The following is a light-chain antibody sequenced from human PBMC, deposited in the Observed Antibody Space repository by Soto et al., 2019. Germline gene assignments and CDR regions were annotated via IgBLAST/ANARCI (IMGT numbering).Light chain of an antibody. CDR3: QQYGSSRWT. CDR2: AAS. J-gene: IGKJ1*01. V-gene: IGKV3-20*01. Sequence: PGEGATVSCGGSQSVSSTYLAWYQQKPGQAPRPLISAASSRATGTPDRFSGSGSGTDFTLTISRLEPEDFAVYYCQQYGSSRWTFGQGTKVDIK. CDR1: QSVSSTY.